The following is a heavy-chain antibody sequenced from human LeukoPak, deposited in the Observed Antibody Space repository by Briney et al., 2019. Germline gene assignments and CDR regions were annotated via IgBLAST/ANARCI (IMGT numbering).Heavy chain of an antibody. CDR3: AREALYDFWSGYYPLGAFDI. V-gene: IGHV4-34*01. J-gene: IGHJ3*02. Sequence: SETLSLTCAVYGGSFSGYYWSWIRQPPGKGLEWIGEINHSGSTNYNPSLKSRVTISVDTSKNQFSLKLSSVTAADTAVYYCAREALYDFWSGYYPLGAFDIWGQGTMVTVSS. D-gene: IGHD3-3*01. CDR2: INHSGST. CDR1: GGSFSGYY.